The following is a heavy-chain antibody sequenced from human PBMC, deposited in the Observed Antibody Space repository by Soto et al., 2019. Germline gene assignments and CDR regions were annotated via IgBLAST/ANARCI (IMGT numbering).Heavy chain of an antibody. CDR2: IHHSDST. V-gene: IGHV4-31*03. CDR1: GGSISSGAYY. J-gene: IGHJ4*02. CDR3: ATGGTSWLFDY. D-gene: IGHD2-2*01. Sequence: SETLSLTCTVSGGSISSGAYYWTWIRQHPGKGLEWIGYIHHSDSTHYNPSLRSRITISVDTSENQFSLKLSSVTAADTAVYYCATGGTSWLFDYWGQGTQVTVLL.